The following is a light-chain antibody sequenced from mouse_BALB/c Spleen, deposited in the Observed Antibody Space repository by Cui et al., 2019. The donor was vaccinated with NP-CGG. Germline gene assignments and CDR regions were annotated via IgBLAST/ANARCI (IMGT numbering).Light chain of an antibody. CDR2: GTN. J-gene: IGLJ1*01. CDR1: TGAVTTSNY. CDR3: ALWYSNHWV. Sequence: QAVVTQESALTTSPGETVTLTCRSSTGAVTTSNYASWVQEKPDHFFTGLIGGTNNRAPGVPARFSGSLIGDKAALTITGAQTEDEAIYFCALWYSNHWVFGGGTKLTVL. V-gene: IGLV1*01.